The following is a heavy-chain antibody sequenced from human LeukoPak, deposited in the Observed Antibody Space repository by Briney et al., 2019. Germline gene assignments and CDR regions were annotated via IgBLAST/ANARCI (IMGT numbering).Heavy chain of an antibody. D-gene: IGHD1-1*01. J-gene: IGHJ4*02. V-gene: IGHV3-23*01. CDR3: AKAPPYTKYFDY. CDR2: ISNSGDAT. Sequence: GGSLRLSCAGSGFIFSNYAMSWVRQAPGQGLEWVSTISNSGDATFYADAVKGRFTISRDNSKNTLYLQMYSLRAEDTATYYCAKAPPYTKYFDYWGQGTLLTVSS. CDR1: GFIFSNYA.